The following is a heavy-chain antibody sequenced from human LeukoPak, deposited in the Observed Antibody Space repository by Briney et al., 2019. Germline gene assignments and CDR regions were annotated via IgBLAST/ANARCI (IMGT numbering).Heavy chain of an antibody. CDR2: IWYDGSNE. J-gene: IGHJ4*02. CDR1: GFTFSSYG. CDR3: ARDISSSWYDY. D-gene: IGHD6-13*01. V-gene: IGHV3-33*01. Sequence: GGSLRVSCAASGFTFSSYGMHWVRQAPGKGLEWVAVIWYDGSNEYYADSVKGRFTISRDNSKNTLYLEMNSLRAEDTAVYYCARDISSSWYDYWGQGTLVTVSS.